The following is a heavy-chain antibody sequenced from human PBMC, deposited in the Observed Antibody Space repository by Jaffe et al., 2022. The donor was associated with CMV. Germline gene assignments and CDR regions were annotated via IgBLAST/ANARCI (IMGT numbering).Heavy chain of an antibody. Sequence: EVQLVESGGGLIQPGGSLRLSCAASGFTVSSNYMSWVRQAPGKGLEWVSVIYSGGSTYYADSVKGRFTISRDNSKNTLYLQMNSLRAEDTAVYYCARDQVSYYYDSSGYYPFFENWGQGTLVTVSS. V-gene: IGHV3-53*01. CDR2: IYSGGST. CDR3: ARDQVSYYYDSSGYYPFFEN. CDR1: GFTVSSNY. J-gene: IGHJ4*02. D-gene: IGHD3-22*01.